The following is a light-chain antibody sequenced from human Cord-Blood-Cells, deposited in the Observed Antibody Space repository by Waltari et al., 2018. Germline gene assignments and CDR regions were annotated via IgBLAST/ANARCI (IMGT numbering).Light chain of an antibody. CDR3: CSYAGSSTWV. CDR1: SSDVGSYNL. V-gene: IGLV2-23*01. CDR2: EGS. J-gene: IGLJ3*02. Sequence: GQSITISCTGTSSDVGSYNLVSWYQQHPGKAPERMIYEGSKRPSGVSNRFSGSKSGNTASLTISGLQAEDEADYYCCSYAGSSTWVFGGGTKLTVL.